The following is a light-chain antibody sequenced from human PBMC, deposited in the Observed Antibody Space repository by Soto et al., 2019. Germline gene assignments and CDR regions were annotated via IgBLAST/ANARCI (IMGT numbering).Light chain of an antibody. CDR3: QQYGGSPGT. V-gene: IGKV3-20*01. CDR2: GAS. Sequence: EIVLTQSPGTLPLSPGERATLSCRASQSVSSNQLAWYQQKPGQAPRLLIYGASSRTTGIPDRFSGSGSGTNFTLTISRLETEDFAVYYCQQYGGSPGTFGQGTKVDIK. J-gene: IGKJ1*01. CDR1: QSVSSNQ.